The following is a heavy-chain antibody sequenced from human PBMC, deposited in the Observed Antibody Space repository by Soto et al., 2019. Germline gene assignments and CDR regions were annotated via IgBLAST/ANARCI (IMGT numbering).Heavy chain of an antibody. CDR1: GASISSYY. J-gene: IGHJ4*02. Sequence: QVQLQEAGPGLVRPSETLSLTCTVSGASISSYYWSWLRQPPGKGLEWIGYIYYSGSTNYIPSLKSRVTISLDTSKKQFSLKLSSMTAADTAVYYCASRPTSGSSSPFDYWGQGTLVTVSS. CDR3: ASRPTSGSSSPFDY. D-gene: IGHD6-6*01. V-gene: IGHV4-59*08. CDR2: IYYSGST.